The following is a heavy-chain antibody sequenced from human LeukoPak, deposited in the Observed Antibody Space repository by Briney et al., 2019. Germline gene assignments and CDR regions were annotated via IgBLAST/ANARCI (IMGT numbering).Heavy chain of an antibody. CDR2: LYPGDSDA. CDR3: ARKSSGWPGDFNY. D-gene: IGHD6-25*01. J-gene: IGHJ4*02. Sequence: GESLKISCKGSGYSFTNYWIGWVRQMPGKGLEWMGILYPGDSDARYSPSFQGQVTISADKSISTAYLQWSSLKASDTAMYYCARKSSGWPGDFNYWGQGTLVTVSS. CDR1: GYSFTNYW. V-gene: IGHV5-51*01.